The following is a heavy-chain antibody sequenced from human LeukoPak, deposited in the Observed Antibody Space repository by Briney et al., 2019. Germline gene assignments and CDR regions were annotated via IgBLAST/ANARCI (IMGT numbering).Heavy chain of an antibody. CDR2: INHSGST. V-gene: IGHV4-34*01. CDR1: RFTFSIAW. CDR3: ARDGSSTNYYYGMDV. J-gene: IGHJ6*02. Sequence: GSLRLSCAASRFTFSIAWMTWVRQAPGKGLEWIGEINHSGSTNYNPSLKSRVTISVDTSKNQFSLKLSSVTAADTAVYYCARDGSSTNYYYGMDVWGQGTTVTVSS. D-gene: IGHD2-2*01.